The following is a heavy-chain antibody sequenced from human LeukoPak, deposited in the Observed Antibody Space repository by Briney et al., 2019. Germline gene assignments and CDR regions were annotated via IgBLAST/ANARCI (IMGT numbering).Heavy chain of an antibody. CDR2: IGYDGNTK. Sequence: PGGSLRLSCAASGFTFRSDGMHWVRQAPGKGLEWVTFIGYDGNTKYYVDSVKGRFTISRDNSKNTLYLQMNSLRVEDTAVYYCANEGGMVRGVIITSHWGQGTLVTVSS. CDR3: ANEGGMVRGVIITSH. D-gene: IGHD3-10*01. V-gene: IGHV3-30*02. J-gene: IGHJ4*02. CDR1: GFTFRSDG.